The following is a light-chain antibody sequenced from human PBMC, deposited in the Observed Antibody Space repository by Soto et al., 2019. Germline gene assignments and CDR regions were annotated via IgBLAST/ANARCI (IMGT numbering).Light chain of an antibody. CDR2: GVS. Sequence: ETVLTQSPGALSLSPGERATLSCRASQSVSASQLAWYQQKPGQAPRLLIYGVSIRATGIPDRFSGSGSGTDFTLTISRLEPDDFAIYYCQQFGNSLWTFGQGTKVEIK. V-gene: IGKV3-20*01. CDR1: QSVSASQ. CDR3: QQFGNSLWT. J-gene: IGKJ1*01.